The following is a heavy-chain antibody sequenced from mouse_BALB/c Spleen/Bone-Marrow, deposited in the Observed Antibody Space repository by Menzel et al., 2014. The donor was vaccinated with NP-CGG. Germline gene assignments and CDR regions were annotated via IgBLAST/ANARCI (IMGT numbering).Heavy chain of an antibody. CDR2: ISGDGRYT. CDR1: GFSFSNYG. D-gene: IGHD2-4*01. CDR3: ARHAYYDQTEVSFVY. J-gene: IGHJ3*01. V-gene: IGHV5-9-2*01. Sequence: EVNVVESGGGLVKSGGSLKLSCAASGFSFSNYGMTRVRQTPEKRLEWVATISGDGRYTFYSDSVKGRFTISRDNAKNNLYLQLSSLRSEDTALYYCARHAYYDQTEVSFVYWGQGTLVTVSA.